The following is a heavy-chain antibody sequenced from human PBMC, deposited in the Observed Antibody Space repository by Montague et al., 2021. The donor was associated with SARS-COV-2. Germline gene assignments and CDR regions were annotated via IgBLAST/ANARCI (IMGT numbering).Heavy chain of an antibody. Sequence: SETLSLTCAVHGGSFSTYSWTWIRQPPGKGLEWIAEINHSGTTNYNCNPTLRSRVTKSVDTSQSPFSLKLRSVTAAATGVYYCARCDPQTLPVLGLRGKSASDDWGQGTLVTVSS. V-gene: IGHV4-34*01. CDR2: INHSGTT. CDR1: GGSFSTYS. CDR3: ARCDPQTLPVLGLRGKSASDD. D-gene: IGHD4-23*01. J-gene: IGHJ4*02.